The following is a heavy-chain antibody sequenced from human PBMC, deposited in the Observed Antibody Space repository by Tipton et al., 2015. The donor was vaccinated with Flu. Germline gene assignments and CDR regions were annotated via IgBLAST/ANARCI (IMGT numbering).Heavy chain of an antibody. Sequence: SLRLSCAASGFTFSSYAMHWVRQAPGKGLEWVAVISYDGSNKYYADSVKGRFTISRDNSKNTLYLQMNSLRAEDTAVYYCARGASSSSRSSMDVWGQGTTVTVSS. CDR1: GFTFSSYA. D-gene: IGHD6-6*01. CDR3: ARGASSSSRSSMDV. J-gene: IGHJ6*02. V-gene: IGHV3-30-3*01. CDR2: ISYDGSNK.